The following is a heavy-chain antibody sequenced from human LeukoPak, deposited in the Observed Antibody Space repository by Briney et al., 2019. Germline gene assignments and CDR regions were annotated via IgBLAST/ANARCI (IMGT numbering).Heavy chain of an antibody. V-gene: IGHV3-33*05. CDR2: IKFDGIQE. CDR3: ASGSLGHYYDSSGYEY. CDR1: GFSLGSYG. J-gene: IGHJ4*02. Sequence: GRSLRLSCAASGFSLGSYGMNWVRQAPGKGMEWVGGIKFDGIQEFYADSVKGRFTVSKDTSKNTLHLQMDSLRAEDTAVYYCASGSLGHYYDSSGYEYWGLGTLVTVSS. D-gene: IGHD3-22*01.